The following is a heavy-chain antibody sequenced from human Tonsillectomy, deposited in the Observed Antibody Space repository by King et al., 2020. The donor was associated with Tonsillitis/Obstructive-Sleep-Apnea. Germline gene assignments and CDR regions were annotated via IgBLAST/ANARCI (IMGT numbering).Heavy chain of an antibody. Sequence: VQLVESGGGLVQPGRSLRLSCTASGFTFGDYAMSWVRQAPGKGLEWVGFIRSKAYGGTTEYAASVKVRFTISRDDSKSIAYLQKNSLKTADTAVYYFTRDLEYSSSGPWYYYYYMDVWGKGTTVTVSS. J-gene: IGHJ6*03. CDR1: GFTFGDYA. CDR2: IRSKAYGGTT. V-gene: IGHV3-49*04. CDR3: TRDLEYSSSGPWYYYYYMDV. D-gene: IGHD6-6*01.